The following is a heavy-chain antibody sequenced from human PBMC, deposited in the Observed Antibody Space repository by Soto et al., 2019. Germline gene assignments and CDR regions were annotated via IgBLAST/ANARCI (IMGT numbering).Heavy chain of an antibody. J-gene: IGHJ3*01. CDR2: ISHDGSDK. D-gene: IGHD2-15*01. V-gene: IGHV3-30*18. CDR3: AKAVVAAPDAFDV. Sequence: LRLSCAASGFTFSSYDMHWVRQAPGKGLEWVAVISHDGSDKYYADSVKGRFTISRDNSKNTLYLQMNSLRAEDTAVYYCAKAVVAAPDAFDVWGQGTMVTVSS. CDR1: GFTFSSYD.